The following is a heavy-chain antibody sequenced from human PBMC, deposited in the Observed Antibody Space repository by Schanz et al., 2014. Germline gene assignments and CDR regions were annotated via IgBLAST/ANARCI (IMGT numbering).Heavy chain of an antibody. Sequence: EVQLVESGGGLVQPGGSLRLSCAASGFTFSSYWMHWVRQVPGKGLVWVSNIPWNGAAIGYAGSVRGRFTISRDSAKNSLYLQMNSLRPEDTALYYCAKGSRSGSKVMDVWGKGTTVTVSS. CDR2: IPWNGAAI. D-gene: IGHD3-10*01. CDR1: GFTFSSYW. CDR3: AKGSRSGSKVMDV. V-gene: IGHV3-74*01. J-gene: IGHJ6*03.